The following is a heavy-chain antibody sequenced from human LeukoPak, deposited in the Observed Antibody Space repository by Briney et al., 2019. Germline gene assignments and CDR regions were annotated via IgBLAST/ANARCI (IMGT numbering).Heavy chain of an antibody. D-gene: IGHD3-22*01. J-gene: IGHJ3*02. Sequence: GESLRISCKGSGYSFTSYWIGWVRRMPGKGLEWMGIIYPGDSDTRYSPSFQGQVTISADKSISTAYLQWSSLKASDTAMYYCARHGYYDSSGYGAFDIWGQGTMVTVSS. CDR3: ARHGYYDSSGYGAFDI. CDR1: GYSFTSYW. CDR2: IYPGDSDT. V-gene: IGHV5-51*01.